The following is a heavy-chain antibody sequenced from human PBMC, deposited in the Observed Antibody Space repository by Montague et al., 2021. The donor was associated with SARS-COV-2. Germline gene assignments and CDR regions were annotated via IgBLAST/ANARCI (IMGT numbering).Heavy chain of an antibody. D-gene: IGHD3-9*01. V-gene: IGHV4-59*08. CDR3: ARLPYILPGYAYFDF. J-gene: IGHJ4*02. Sequence: SETLSLTCTVTGDSISNNYWSWIRQPPGKGLEWLGYIYYSGSTNXNPSLKSRVTISVNTSKNQFSLRLSSVTAADTAVYYCARLPYILPGYAYFDFWGQGSLVIVSS. CDR2: IYYSGST. CDR1: GDSISNNY.